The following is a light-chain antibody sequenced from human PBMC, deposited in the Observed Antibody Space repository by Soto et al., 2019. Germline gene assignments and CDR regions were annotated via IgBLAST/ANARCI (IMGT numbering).Light chain of an antibody. Sequence: EIVLTQSPGTLYLSPRERATLSCRASQSVSSSYLAWYQQKHGQAPRILIYGASSRDTGIPDRFSGSGSGTDFSLTISRLEPEDFEVYYCQQRSDWPRTFGQGTKVDIK. CDR3: QQRSDWPRT. J-gene: IGKJ1*01. CDR1: QSVSSSY. CDR2: GAS. V-gene: IGKV3D-20*02.